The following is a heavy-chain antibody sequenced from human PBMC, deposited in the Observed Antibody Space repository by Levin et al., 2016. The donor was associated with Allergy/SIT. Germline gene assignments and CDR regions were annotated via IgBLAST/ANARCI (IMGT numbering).Heavy chain of an antibody. V-gene: IGHV1-18*01. CDR3: ARVGSYDSSGWFKLTELLSGWFSTGLDY. CDR2: ISAYNGNT. J-gene: IGHJ4*02. D-gene: IGHD3-22*01. Sequence: WVRQAPGQGLEWMGWISAYNGNTNYAQKLQGRVTMTTDTSTSTAYMELRSLRSDDTAVYYCARVGSYDSSGWFKLTELLSGWFSTGLDYWGQGTLVTVSS.